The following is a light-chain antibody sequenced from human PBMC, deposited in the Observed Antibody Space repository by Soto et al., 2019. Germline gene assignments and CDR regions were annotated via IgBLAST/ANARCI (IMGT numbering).Light chain of an antibody. J-gene: IGKJ4*01. CDR1: QNINSN. V-gene: IGKV3D-15*03. CDR2: GSS. Sequence: EIVMTQSPATLSVSPRERATLSCRASQNINSNLAWYQQKPCQAPRLLLYGSSVRITGIPARFSGSGSRTAFTITIDTLQSDDFAVHYCHQYESWPRWLTFSGGTKVEIK. CDR3: HQYESWPRWLT.